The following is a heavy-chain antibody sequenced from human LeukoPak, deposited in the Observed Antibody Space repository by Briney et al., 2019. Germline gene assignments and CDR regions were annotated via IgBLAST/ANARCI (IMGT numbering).Heavy chain of an antibody. CDR2: INPNSGGT. V-gene: IGHV1-2*02. D-gene: IGHD2-2*01. CDR1: GYTFTGYY. CDR3: AREELGYCSSASCRDWFDP. Sequence: ASVKVSCKASGYTFTGYYIHWVRQAPGQGLEWMGWINPNSGGTDYAQNFQGRVTMTRDTSINTAYMGLSRLTSDDTAVYYCAREELGYCSSASCRDWFDPWGQGTLVTVSS. J-gene: IGHJ5*02.